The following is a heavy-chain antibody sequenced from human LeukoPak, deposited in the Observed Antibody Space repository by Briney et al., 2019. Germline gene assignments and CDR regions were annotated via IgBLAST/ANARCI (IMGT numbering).Heavy chain of an antibody. Sequence: SETLSLTCAVYGGSFSGYYWSWIRQPPGKGLEWIGEINHSGGTNYNPSLKSRVTISVDTSKNQFSLKLSSVTAADTAVYYCAGVGATGGHAFDIWGQGTMVTVSS. D-gene: IGHD1-26*01. CDR1: GGSFSGYY. J-gene: IGHJ3*02. V-gene: IGHV4-34*01. CDR2: INHSGGT. CDR3: AGVGATGGHAFDI.